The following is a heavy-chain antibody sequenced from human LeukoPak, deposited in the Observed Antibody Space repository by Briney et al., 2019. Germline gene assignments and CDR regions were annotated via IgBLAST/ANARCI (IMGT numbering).Heavy chain of an antibody. D-gene: IGHD6-19*01. CDR1: GGSISSYY. J-gene: IGHJ4*02. Sequence: SETLSLTCTVSGGSISSYYWSWIRQPPGKGLEWIGYIYYSGSTNYNPSLKSRVTISVDTSKNQFSLKLSSVTAADTAVYYCARDGSNSSGWYVGYFDYWGQGTLVTVSS. CDR3: ARDGSNSSGWYVGYFDY. CDR2: IYYSGST. V-gene: IGHV4-59*01.